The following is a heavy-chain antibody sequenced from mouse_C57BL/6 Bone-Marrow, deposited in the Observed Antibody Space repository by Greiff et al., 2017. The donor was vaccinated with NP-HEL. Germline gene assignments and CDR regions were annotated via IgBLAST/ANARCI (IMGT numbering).Heavy chain of an antibody. V-gene: IGHV1-53*01. Sequence: LQPGTELVKPGASVKLSCKASGYTFTSYWMHWVKQRPGQGLEWIGNINPSNGGTNYNEKFKSKATLTVDKSSSTAYMQLSSLTSEDSAVYYCARGVYGSRSYFDYWGQGTTLTVSS. CDR3: ARGVYGSRSYFDY. J-gene: IGHJ2*01. CDR2: INPSNGGT. CDR1: GYTFTSYW. D-gene: IGHD1-1*01.